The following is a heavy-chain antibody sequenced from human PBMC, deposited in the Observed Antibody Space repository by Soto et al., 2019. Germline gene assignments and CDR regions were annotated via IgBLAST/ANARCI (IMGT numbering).Heavy chain of an antibody. V-gene: IGHV4-59*01. CDR2: IYYSGSA. J-gene: IGHJ4*02. D-gene: IGHD6-6*01. CDR1: GGSITSNY. Sequence: SETLSLTCTVSGGSITSNYWSWIRQPPGKGLEWIGYIYYSGSANYNPSLKSRVTMSVDTSKNQFSLKLTSVAAADTAVYYCARALSGLAARPWFFDYWGQGTLVTVSS. CDR3: ARALSGLAARPWFFDY.